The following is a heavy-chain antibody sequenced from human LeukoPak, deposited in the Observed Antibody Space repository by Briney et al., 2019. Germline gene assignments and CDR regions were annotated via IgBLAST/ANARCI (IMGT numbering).Heavy chain of an antibody. Sequence: GGSLRLSCAASGFTVSSNYMSWVRQAPGKGLEWLANIKQDGSEKYYVDSVKGRFTISRDNAKSSLYLQMNSLRVEDTAVYYCARDDYVWGSYRNWGQGTLVTVSS. D-gene: IGHD3-16*02. V-gene: IGHV3-7*01. J-gene: IGHJ4*02. CDR1: GFTVSSNY. CDR2: IKQDGSEK. CDR3: ARDDYVWGSYRN.